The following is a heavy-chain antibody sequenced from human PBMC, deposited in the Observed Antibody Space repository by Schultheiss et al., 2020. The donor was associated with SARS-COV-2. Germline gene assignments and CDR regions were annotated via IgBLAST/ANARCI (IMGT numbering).Heavy chain of an antibody. J-gene: IGHJ5*02. D-gene: IGHD6-6*01. V-gene: IGHV4-59*08. Sequence: SETLSLTCAVYGGSFSGYYWSWIRQPPGKGLEWIGYIYYSGSTNYNPSLKSRVTISVDTSKNQFSLKLSSVTAADTAVYYCARLPRTEGIAARPGWFDPWGQGTLVTVSS. CDR2: IYYSGST. CDR3: ARLPRTEGIAARPGWFDP. CDR1: GGSFSGYY.